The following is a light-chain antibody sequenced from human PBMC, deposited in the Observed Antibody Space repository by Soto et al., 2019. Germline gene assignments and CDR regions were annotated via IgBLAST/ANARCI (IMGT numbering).Light chain of an antibody. CDR1: QSVSSSY. V-gene: IGKV3-20*01. CDR3: RQYGSSRT. J-gene: IGKJ1*01. Sequence: EIVLTQSPGTLSLSPGERATLSCRASQSVSSSYLAWYQQKPGQAPRLLIYGASSRATGIPDRFSGSGSGTDFTLTISRLEPEEFAVYYCRQYGSSRTFGQGTKGEIK. CDR2: GAS.